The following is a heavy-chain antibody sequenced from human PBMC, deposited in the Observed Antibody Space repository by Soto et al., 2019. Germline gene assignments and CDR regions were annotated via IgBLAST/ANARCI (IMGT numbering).Heavy chain of an antibody. D-gene: IGHD6-13*01. V-gene: IGHV3-30-3*01. CDR3: ASLDPLEQQLEHSYYYYGMDV. J-gene: IGHJ6*02. CDR2: ISYDGSNK. Sequence: GGSLRLSCAASGFTFSSYAMHWVRQAPGKGLEWVAVISYDGSNKYYADSVKGRFTISRDNSKNTLYLQMNSLRAEDTAVYYCASLDPLEQQLEHSYYYYGMDVWGQGTTVTVSS. CDR1: GFTFSSYA.